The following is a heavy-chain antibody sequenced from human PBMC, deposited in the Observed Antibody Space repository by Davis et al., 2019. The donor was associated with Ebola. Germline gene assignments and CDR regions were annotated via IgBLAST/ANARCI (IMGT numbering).Heavy chain of an antibody. Sequence: ASVKVSCKASGYTFTSYGISWVRQAPGQGLEWMGWISAYNGNTNYAQKLQGRVTMTTDTSTSTAYMELRSLRSDDPTVYYCAREITMVRGGGWFDPWGQGTLVTVSS. CDR1: GYTFTSYG. CDR2: ISAYNGNT. V-gene: IGHV1-18*01. D-gene: IGHD3-10*01. J-gene: IGHJ5*02. CDR3: AREITMVRGGGWFDP.